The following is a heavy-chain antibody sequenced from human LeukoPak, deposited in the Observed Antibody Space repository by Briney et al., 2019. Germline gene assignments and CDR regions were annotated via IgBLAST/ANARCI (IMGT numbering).Heavy chain of an antibody. D-gene: IGHD2-21*02. CDR3: ARDPCGGDCYHAFDI. J-gene: IGHJ3*02. CDR1: GGTFSSYA. CDR2: IIPIFGTA. V-gene: IGHV1-69*01. Sequence: SVKVSCKASGGTFSSYAISWVRQAPGQGLEWMGWIIPIFGTANYAQKFQGRVTITADESTSTAYMELSSLRSEDTAVYYCARDPCGGDCYHAFDIWGQGTMVTVSS.